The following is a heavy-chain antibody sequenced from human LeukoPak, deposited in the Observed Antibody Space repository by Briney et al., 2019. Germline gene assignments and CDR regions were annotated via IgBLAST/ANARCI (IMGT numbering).Heavy chain of an antibody. CDR1: GVSISSYY. Sequence: SETLSLTCTVSGVSISSYYWSWIRQPPGPGLEWIGRIYTSGSTNYNPSLKSRVTISVDASKNQFSLKLSSVTAADTAVYYCARDGVYSGYDYYFDYWGQGTLVTVSS. J-gene: IGHJ4*02. V-gene: IGHV4-4*07. CDR2: IYTSGST. CDR3: ARDGVYSGYDYYFDY. D-gene: IGHD5-12*01.